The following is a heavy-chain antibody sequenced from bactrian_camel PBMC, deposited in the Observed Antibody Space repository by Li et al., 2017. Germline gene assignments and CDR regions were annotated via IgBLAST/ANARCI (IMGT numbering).Heavy chain of an antibody. CDR3: AAARHVYRDSSYALDYQRYND. V-gene: IGHV3S40*01. CDR2: IYTDVGST. J-gene: IGHJ4*01. Sequence: VQLVESGGGSVQAGGSLRLSCTTSGYTYGRGPMSWFRQAPGKEREAVAAIYTDVGSTYYADSVKGRFTISQDNAANTVYLQMNSLKPDDTGMYYCAAARHVYRDSSYALDYQRYNDWGQGTQVTVS. D-gene: IGHD1*01. CDR1: GYTYGRGP.